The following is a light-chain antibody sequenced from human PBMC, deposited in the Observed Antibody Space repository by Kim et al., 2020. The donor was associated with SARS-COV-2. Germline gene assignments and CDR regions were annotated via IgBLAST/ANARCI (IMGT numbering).Light chain of an antibody. V-gene: IGKV3-20*01. CDR2: GAS. CDR1: QSVRSSH. Sequence: SPGERATLSCRASQSVRSSHLAWYQQKPGQAPRLLIYGASSRATGIPDRFSGSGSGTDHTLTISRLEPEDFAVYYCQQFDSSLWTFGRGTKVDIK. J-gene: IGKJ1*01. CDR3: QQFDSSLWT.